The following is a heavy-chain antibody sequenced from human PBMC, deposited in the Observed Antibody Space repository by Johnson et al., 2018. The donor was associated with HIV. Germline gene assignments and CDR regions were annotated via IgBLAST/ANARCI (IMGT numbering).Heavy chain of an antibody. D-gene: IGHD6-6*01. Sequence: VPLVESGGGVVQPGPSLRLSCAASGFTFSSYGMHWVRQAPGKGLEWVAVISYDGSNKYYADSVKGRFTISRDNAKNSLYLQMNSLRAEDTALYFCARDGRGEQLVDQGDAFDIWGQGTMVTVSS. V-gene: IGHV3-30*03. CDR3: ARDGRGEQLVDQGDAFDI. CDR2: ISYDGSNK. J-gene: IGHJ3*02. CDR1: GFTFSSYG.